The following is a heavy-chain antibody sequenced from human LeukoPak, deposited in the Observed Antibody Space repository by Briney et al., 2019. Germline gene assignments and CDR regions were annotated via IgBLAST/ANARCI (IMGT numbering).Heavy chain of an antibody. CDR1: GFTFDDYG. V-gene: IGHV3-20*04. D-gene: IGHD6-19*01. Sequence: GGSLRLSCAASGFTFDDYGLNWVRQAPGKGLEWVSGINWNGGRTGYADSVKGRFTISRDNAKNSLYLQMNSLRAEDTALYYCARVSDISVAAYFDYWGQGTLVTVSS. CDR2: INWNGGRT. J-gene: IGHJ4*02. CDR3: ARVSDISVAAYFDY.